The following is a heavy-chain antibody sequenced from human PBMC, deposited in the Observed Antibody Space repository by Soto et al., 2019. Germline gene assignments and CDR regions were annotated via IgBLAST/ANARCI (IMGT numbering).Heavy chain of an antibody. CDR3: ARDWRMGAQGNWFQA. D-gene: IGHD1-26*01. CDR2: IWYDGINK. Sequence: GGSLRLSCASSVCTFSSYGMHCVRESPGKWLEWVAVIWYDGINKYYADSVKGRFTISRDNSKNTLYLQMNSLRAEDTAVYYCARDWRMGAQGNWFQALGQGTLVNVSS. V-gene: IGHV3-33*01. CDR1: VCTFSSYG. J-gene: IGHJ5*02.